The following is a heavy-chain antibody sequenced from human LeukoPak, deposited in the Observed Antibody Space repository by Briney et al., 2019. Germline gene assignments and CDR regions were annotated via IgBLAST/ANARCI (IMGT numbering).Heavy chain of an antibody. CDR1: GASLSIIEW. V-gene: IGHV4-4*02. J-gene: IGHJ4*02. CDR3: ASRPHSSGPY. CDR2: INHSGST. Sequence: SETLSLTCAVSGASLSIIEWWTWVRQPPGKGLEWIGDINHSGSTNYNPSLKRRVTISLDKSNNQLSLRLSSVTAADTAVYYCASRPHSSGPYWGQGTLVTVSS. D-gene: IGHD6-25*01.